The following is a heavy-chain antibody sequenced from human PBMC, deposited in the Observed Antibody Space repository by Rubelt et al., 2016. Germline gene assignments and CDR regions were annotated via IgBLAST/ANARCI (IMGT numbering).Heavy chain of an antibody. J-gene: IGHJ4*02. V-gene: IGHV2-70*13. CDR3: ERRRDESSSSYVC. D-gene: IGHD6-6*01. CDR1: GFSLNTGGVC. CDR2: IDWDDDK. Sequence: QVTLRQSGPAVVKPTQTPTLTCTFSGFSLNTGGVCVSWIRQPPGKALEWLARIDWDDDKYYNTSLKTRLTISKETCQNQVVLTVTNMDPVDTATYYGERRRDESSSSYVCWGQGTLVTVSS.